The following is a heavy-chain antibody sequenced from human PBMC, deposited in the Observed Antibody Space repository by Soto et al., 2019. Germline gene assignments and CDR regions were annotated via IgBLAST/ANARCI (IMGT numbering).Heavy chain of an antibody. CDR2: ISGSGGST. CDR1: GFTFSSYA. Sequence: GGSLRLSCAASGFTFSSYAMSWVRQAPGKGLEWVSAISGSGGSTYYADSVKGRFTISRDNSKNTLYLQMNSLRAEDTAVYYCAKDHYDILTGYYLFDYWGQGTLVTVSS. D-gene: IGHD3-9*01. CDR3: AKDHYDILTGYYLFDY. J-gene: IGHJ4*02. V-gene: IGHV3-23*01.